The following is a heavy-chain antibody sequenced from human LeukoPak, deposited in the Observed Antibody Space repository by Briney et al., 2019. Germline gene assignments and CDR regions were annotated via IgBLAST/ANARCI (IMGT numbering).Heavy chain of an antibody. J-gene: IGHJ4*02. D-gene: IGHD1-26*01. CDR1: GFTFDDYT. CDR2: ISWDGGST. CDR3: AKDIRAKWESGVDY. V-gene: IGHV3-43*01. Sequence: PGGSLRLSCAASGFTFDDYTMHWVRQAPGKGLEWVSLISWDGGSTYYADSVKGRFNISRDNSKNSLYLQMNSLRTEDTALYYCAKDIRAKWESGVDYWGQGTLVTVSS.